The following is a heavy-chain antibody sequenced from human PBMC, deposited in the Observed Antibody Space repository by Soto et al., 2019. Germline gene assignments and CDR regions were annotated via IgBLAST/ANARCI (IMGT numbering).Heavy chain of an antibody. CDR3: AREGSWYSSSCYFDY. J-gene: IGHJ4*02. CDR1: GFTFSSYE. D-gene: IGHD6-6*01. Sequence: GGSLRLSCAASGFTFSSYEMNWVRQAPGKGLEWVSYISSSGSTIYYADSVKGRFTISRDNAKNSLYLQMNSLRAEDTAVYYCAREGSWYSSSCYFDYWGQGTLVTVSS. V-gene: IGHV3-48*03. CDR2: ISSSGSTI.